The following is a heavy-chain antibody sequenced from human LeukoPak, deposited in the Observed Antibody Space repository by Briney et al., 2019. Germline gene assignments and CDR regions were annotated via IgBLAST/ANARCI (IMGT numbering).Heavy chain of an antibody. CDR3: ARTGGINYYDSSVPKYFEH. CDR2: IYYSGST. D-gene: IGHD3-22*01. J-gene: IGHJ1*01. Sequence: SETLSLTCTVSGGSISSHYWSWIRQSPGKGLEWIGSIYYSGSTYNNPSLKSRVAISVDTSKNKFSLKLSSVTAADTAVYYCARTGGINYYDSSVPKYFEHWGQGTLVTVSS. CDR1: GGSISSHY. V-gene: IGHV4-39*07.